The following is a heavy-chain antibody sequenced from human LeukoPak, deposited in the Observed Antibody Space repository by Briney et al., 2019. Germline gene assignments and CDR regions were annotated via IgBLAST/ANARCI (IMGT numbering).Heavy chain of an antibody. D-gene: IGHD4-17*01. CDR3: ARGHTAVTRHFDF. CDR1: GFTFSSYA. Sequence: HPGGSLRLSCAASGFTFSSYAMSWVRQAPGKGLEWVSAISGRGDRTYYADSVKGRFTISRDDAKNLLYLDTNSLRAEDTAVYYCARGHTAVTRHFDFWGQGTLVTVSS. CDR2: ISGRGDRT. V-gene: IGHV3-23*01. J-gene: IGHJ4*02.